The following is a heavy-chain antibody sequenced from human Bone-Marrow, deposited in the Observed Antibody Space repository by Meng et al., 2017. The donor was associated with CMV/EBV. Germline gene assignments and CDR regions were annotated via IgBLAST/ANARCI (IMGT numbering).Heavy chain of an antibody. CDR2: IFPDDSDT. J-gene: IGHJ3*02. CDR3: ARWDPHDAFDI. Sequence: KVSCKGSGYNFTSYYIGWVRQMPGKGLEWMGIIFPDDSDTKYSPSFQGHVTFSADKSISTAYLQWNSLGASDTAMYYCARWDPHDAFDIWGQGTMVTVSS. D-gene: IGHD1-26*01. CDR1: GYNFTSYY. V-gene: IGHV5-51*01.